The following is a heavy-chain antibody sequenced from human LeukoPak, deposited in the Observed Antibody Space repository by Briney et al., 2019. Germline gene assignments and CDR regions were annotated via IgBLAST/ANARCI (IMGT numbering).Heavy chain of an antibody. CDR2: LRGDTGDT. J-gene: IGHJ4*02. D-gene: IGHD2-2*01. Sequence: ASVTVSCKTSGYMVSDYYMHWVRQAPGQGLEWMGWLRGDTGDTDSPQKFKGRVTMTRDTATNTAYMQLSRLTYADTAMYFCARVRDNACDYWGQGTLVTVSS. CDR1: GYMVSDYY. V-gene: IGHV1-2*02. CDR3: ARVRDNACDY.